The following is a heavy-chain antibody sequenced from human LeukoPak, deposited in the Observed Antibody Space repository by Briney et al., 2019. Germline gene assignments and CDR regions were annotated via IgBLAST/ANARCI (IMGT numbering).Heavy chain of an antibody. V-gene: IGHV3-48*04. CDR2: ISSSRRTI. CDR1: GFTFSLLG. Sequence: GGSLRLSCAASGFTFSLLGMTWVRQAPGKGLEWISYISSSRRTINYADSVKGRFTISRDNAKNSLYLQMNSLRAEDTAVYYCARDGDSGGYYYGPFDNWGQGTLVTVSS. D-gene: IGHD3-22*01. CDR3: ARDGDSGGYYYGPFDN. J-gene: IGHJ4*02.